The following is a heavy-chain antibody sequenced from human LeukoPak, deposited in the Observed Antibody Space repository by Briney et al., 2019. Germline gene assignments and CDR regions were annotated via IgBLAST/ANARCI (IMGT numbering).Heavy chain of an antibody. Sequence: SETLSLTCSVSGDSISIYYWNWIRQSPGKGLEWIGHFFYTGSTNYNPSLKSRVHMSVDTSKNQVSLTLRSVTAADTAVYYCARRPYHYHGLDVWGPGTTVIVSS. CDR3: ARRPYHYHGLDV. V-gene: IGHV4-59*08. J-gene: IGHJ6*02. CDR2: FFYTGST. CDR1: GDSISIYY.